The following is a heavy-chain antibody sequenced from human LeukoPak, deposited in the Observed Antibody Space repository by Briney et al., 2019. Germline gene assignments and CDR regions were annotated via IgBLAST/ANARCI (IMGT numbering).Heavy chain of an antibody. CDR3: ARNYDFWSGYHEDYYMDV. V-gene: IGHV3-66*02. CDR2: IYSGGNT. J-gene: IGHJ6*03. Sequence: GGSLRHSCAASGFTVSSNYMSWVRQAPGKGLEWVSVIYSGGNTYYAESVKGRFTNSRDNSKNTLYLQMNSLRAEDTAVYYCARNYDFWSGYHEDYYMDVWGKGTTVTVSS. D-gene: IGHD3-3*01. CDR1: GFTVSSNY.